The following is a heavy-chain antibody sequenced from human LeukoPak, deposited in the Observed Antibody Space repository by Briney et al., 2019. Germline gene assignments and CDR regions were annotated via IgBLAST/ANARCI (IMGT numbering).Heavy chain of an antibody. CDR2: ISSSSNMI. CDR1: GFTFSSYS. Sequence: VGSLRLSCAASGFTFSSYSMKWVRQAPGKRLEWVSYISSSSNMIYYADSVKGRFTISRDNAKNSLYLQMKSLRDEDTAIYYCARDYGDLPARVPYFDYWGQGTLVTVSS. CDR3: ARDYGDLPARVPYFDY. J-gene: IGHJ4*02. D-gene: IGHD4-17*01. V-gene: IGHV3-48*02.